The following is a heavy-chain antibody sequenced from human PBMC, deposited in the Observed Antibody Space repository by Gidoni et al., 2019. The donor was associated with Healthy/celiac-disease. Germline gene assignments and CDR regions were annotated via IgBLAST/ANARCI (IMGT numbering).Heavy chain of an antibody. J-gene: IGHJ2*01. CDR2: IDPSDSYT. V-gene: IGHV5-10-1*03. D-gene: IGHD2-21*01. CDR3: ARPAYCGGDCFWYFDL. CDR1: GYSFTSYW. Sequence: EEQLVQSGAEVKKPGESLRISCKGSGYSFTSYWISWVRQMPGKGLEWMGRIDPSDSYTNYSPSFQGHVTISADKSISTAYLQWSSLKASDTAMYYCARPAYCGGDCFWYFDLWGRGTLVTVSS.